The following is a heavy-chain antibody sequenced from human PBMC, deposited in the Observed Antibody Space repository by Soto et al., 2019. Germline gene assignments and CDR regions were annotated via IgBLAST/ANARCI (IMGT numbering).Heavy chain of an antibody. J-gene: IGHJ6*02. Sequence: QVQLVESGGGVVQPGRSLRLSCAASGFTFSSYGMHWVRQAPGKGLEWVAVISYDGSNKYYADSVKGRFTISRDNSKNTLYLQKNSLRAEDTAVYYCAKDRDSSSSNLCYYYGMEVWGQGTTVTGSS. CDR2: ISYDGSNK. V-gene: IGHV3-30*18. D-gene: IGHD6-13*01. CDR1: GFTFSSYG. CDR3: AKDRDSSSSNLCYYYGMEV.